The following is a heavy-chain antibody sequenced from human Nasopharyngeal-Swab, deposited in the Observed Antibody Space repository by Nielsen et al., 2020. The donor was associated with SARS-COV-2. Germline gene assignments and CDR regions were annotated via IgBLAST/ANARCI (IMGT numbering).Heavy chain of an antibody. V-gene: IGHV4-30-2*01. CDR1: GGSISSGGYS. CDR3: ARAGITYYDY. Sequence: SETLSLTCAVSGGSISSGGYSWSWLRQPPGKGLEWIGYIYHSGSTYYNPSLKSRVTISVDRSKNQFSLKLSSVTAADTAVYYCARAGITYYDYWGQGTLVTVSS. J-gene: IGHJ4*02. D-gene: IGHD1-7*01. CDR2: IYHSGST.